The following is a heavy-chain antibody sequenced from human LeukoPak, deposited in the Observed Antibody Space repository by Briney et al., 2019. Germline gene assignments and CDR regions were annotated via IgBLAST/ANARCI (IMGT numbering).Heavy chain of an antibody. Sequence: GASVKVSCKASGGTFSSYAISWVRQAPGQGLEWMGRIIPIFGTANYAQKLQGRVTITTDESTSTAYMELSSLRSEDTAVYYCASSGTVAGTGDYWGQGTLVTVSS. CDR2: IIPIFGTA. CDR3: ASSGTVAGTGDY. J-gene: IGHJ4*02. CDR1: GGTFSSYA. D-gene: IGHD6-19*01. V-gene: IGHV1-69*05.